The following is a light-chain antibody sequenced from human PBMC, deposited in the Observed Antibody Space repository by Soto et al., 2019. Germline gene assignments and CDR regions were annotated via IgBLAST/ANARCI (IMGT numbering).Light chain of an antibody. CDR2: GAS. J-gene: IGKJ2*01. V-gene: IGKV3-20*01. CDR1: QSVSSSY. Sequence: LSPGERATLSCRASQSVSSSYLAWYQQKPGQAPRLLIYGASSRATGIPDRFSGSGSGTDFTLTISRLEPEDFAVYYCQQYGSSPMYTFGQGTKLEIK. CDR3: QQYGSSPMYT.